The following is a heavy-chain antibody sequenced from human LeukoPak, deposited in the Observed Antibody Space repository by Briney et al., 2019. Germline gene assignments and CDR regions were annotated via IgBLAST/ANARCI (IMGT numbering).Heavy chain of an antibody. V-gene: IGHV1-18*01. J-gene: IGHJ6*02. Sequence: ASVKVSCKASGYTFTSYGISWVRQAPGHGLEWMGWISVYNGNTNYAQKLQGRVTMTTDTSTSTAYMELRSLRSDDTAVYYCARDYSFPPVVYAIGHYYYYGMDVWGQGTTVTVSS. CDR2: ISVYNGNT. CDR1: GYTFTSYG. CDR3: ARDYSFPPVVYAIGHYYYYGMDV. D-gene: IGHD2-8*02.